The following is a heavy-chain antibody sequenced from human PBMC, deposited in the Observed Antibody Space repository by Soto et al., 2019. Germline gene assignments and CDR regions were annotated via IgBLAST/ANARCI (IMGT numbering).Heavy chain of an antibody. CDR3: AREYSSSRRRYNWFDP. D-gene: IGHD6-13*01. J-gene: IGHJ5*02. Sequence: QVQLQQWGAGLLKPSETLSLTCAVYGGSFSGYYWSWIRQPPGKGLEWIGEINHSGSTNYNPSLKSRVTISVDPSKNQFSLKLSSVTAADTAVYYCAREYSSSRRRYNWFDPWGQGTLVTVSS. V-gene: IGHV4-34*01. CDR1: GGSFSGYY. CDR2: INHSGST.